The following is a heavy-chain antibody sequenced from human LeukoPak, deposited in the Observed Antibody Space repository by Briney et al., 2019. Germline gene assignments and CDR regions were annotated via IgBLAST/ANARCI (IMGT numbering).Heavy chain of an antibody. CDR3: AREGVPAGFLSASNWFDP. V-gene: IGHV1-2*04. D-gene: IGHD2-2*01. J-gene: IGHJ5*02. Sequence: GASVKVSCKASGYTFTGYYMHWVRQAPGQGLEWMGWINPNSGGTNYAQKFQGWVTMTRDTSISTAYMELSRLRSDDTAVYYCAREGVPAGFLSASNWFDPWGQGTLVTVSS. CDR2: INPNSGGT. CDR1: GYTFTGYY.